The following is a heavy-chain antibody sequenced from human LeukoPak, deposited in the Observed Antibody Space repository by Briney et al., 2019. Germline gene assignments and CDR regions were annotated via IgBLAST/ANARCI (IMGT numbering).Heavy chain of an antibody. D-gene: IGHD3-10*01. J-gene: IGHJ4*02. V-gene: IGHV3-66*01. CDR3: ARDRHYYGSGSYGFDY. Sequence: GGSLRLSCAASGFTVSSNYMSWVRQAPGKGLEWVSVIYSGGSTYYADSVKGRFTISRDNSKNTLYLQMNSLSAEDTAVYYCARDRHYYGSGSYGFDYWGQGTLVTVSS. CDR2: IYSGGST. CDR1: GFTVSSNY.